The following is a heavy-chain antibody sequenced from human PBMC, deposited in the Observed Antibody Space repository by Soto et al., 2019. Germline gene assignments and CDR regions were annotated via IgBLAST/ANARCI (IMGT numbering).Heavy chain of an antibody. Sequence: QVQLVESGGGVVQPGRSLRLSCAASGFTFSSYGMHWVRQAPGKGLEWVAVISYDGSNKYDADSLKCRFTSSRDNSKNTLYLQMNSLRAADTAVYYCAKGLQGGSGWYGYFQHWGQGTLVTVSS. CDR3: AKGLQGGSGWYGYFQH. CDR1: GFTFSSYG. J-gene: IGHJ1*01. V-gene: IGHV3-30*18. D-gene: IGHD6-19*01. CDR2: ISYDGSNK.